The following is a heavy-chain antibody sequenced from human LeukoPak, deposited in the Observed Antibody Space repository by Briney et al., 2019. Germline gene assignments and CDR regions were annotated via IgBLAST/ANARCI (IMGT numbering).Heavy chain of an antibody. CDR2: IKTKTDDGAT. CDR1: GFTFSNAR. Sequence: GGSLRLSCAASGFTFSNARMNWVRQAPGKGLEWVGRIKTKTDDGATDYSAPVKARFTISRDDPKTTLYLQMNGLKTEDTGIYYCTTYVGATAYWGQGTLVTVSS. V-gene: IGHV3-15*01. D-gene: IGHD1-26*01. J-gene: IGHJ4*02. CDR3: TTYVGATAY.